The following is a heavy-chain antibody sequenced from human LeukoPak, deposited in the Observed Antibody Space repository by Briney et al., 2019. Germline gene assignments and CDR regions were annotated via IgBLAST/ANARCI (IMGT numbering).Heavy chain of an antibody. CDR1: GGSFSGYY. Sequence: PSETLSLTCAVYGGSFSGYYWSWIRQPPGKGLEWIGEINHSGSTNYNPSLKSRVTISVDTSKNQFSLKLSSVTAADTAVYYCARGSARPKYYYGSGIPNWFDPWGQGTLVTVSS. CDR3: ARGSARPKYYYGSGIPNWFDP. CDR2: INHSGST. V-gene: IGHV4-34*01. D-gene: IGHD3-10*01. J-gene: IGHJ5*02.